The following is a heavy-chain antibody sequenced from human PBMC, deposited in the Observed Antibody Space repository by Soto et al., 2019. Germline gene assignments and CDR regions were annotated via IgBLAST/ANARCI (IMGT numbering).Heavy chain of an antibody. V-gene: IGHV3-53*04. J-gene: IGHJ4*02. D-gene: IGHD1-26*01. CDR2: IYSGGST. CDR3: GRVSETGSHFDY. Sequence: GWSLRLSCAASGFTVSSNYMSWVRQAPGKGLEWVSFIYSGGSTYYADSVKGRFTISRHNSKNTLYLQMNSLRAEDTAVYYCGRVSETGSHFDYWGQGTLFTVFS. CDR1: GFTVSSNY.